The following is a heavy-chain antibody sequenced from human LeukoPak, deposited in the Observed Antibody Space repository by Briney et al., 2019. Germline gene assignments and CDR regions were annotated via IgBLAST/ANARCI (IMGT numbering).Heavy chain of an antibody. CDR3: ARAGYYLSPYFFDY. CDR2: ISFDGSNT. D-gene: IGHD2-21*01. V-gene: IGHV3-30-3*01. CDR1: GFTFSTYT. J-gene: IGHJ4*02. Sequence: PGRSLRLSCAASGFTFSTYTMHWVRQAPGKGLEWVAFISFDGSNTYYADSVKGRFTIPRDNSKNTLYLQMNSLRAEDTAVYYCARAGYYLSPYFFDYWGQGTLVTVSS.